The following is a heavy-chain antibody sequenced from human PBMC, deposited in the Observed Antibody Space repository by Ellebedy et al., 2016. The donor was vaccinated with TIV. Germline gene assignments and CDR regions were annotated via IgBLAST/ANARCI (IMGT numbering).Heavy chain of an antibody. D-gene: IGHD2-15*01. J-gene: IGHJ6*02. CDR1: GYTFTGYY. CDR2: INPNSGGT. CDR3: ARDGAIVVVAVGYYYYYGMDV. Sequence: AASVKVSCKASGYTFTGYYMHWVRQAPGQGLEWMGWINPNSGGTNYAQKFQGRVTMTRDTSISTAYMELSRLRSDDTAVYYCARDGAIVVVAVGYYYYYGMDVWGQGTTVTVSS. V-gene: IGHV1-2*02.